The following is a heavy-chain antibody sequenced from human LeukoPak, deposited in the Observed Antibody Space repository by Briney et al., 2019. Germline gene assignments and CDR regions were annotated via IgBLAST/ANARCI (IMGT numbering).Heavy chain of an antibody. CDR1: GFTFNSYG. Sequence: PGRSLRLSCAASGFTFNSYGMHWVRQAPGKGLEWVAVISYDGPNKYYADSVKGRFTISRDDSKSTLYLQMNSLRPEDTAVYYCARRMVRGVYYYYYGMDVWGQGTTVTVSS. CDR2: ISYDGPNK. V-gene: IGHV3-30*03. D-gene: IGHD3-10*01. CDR3: ARRMVRGVYYYYYGMDV. J-gene: IGHJ6*02.